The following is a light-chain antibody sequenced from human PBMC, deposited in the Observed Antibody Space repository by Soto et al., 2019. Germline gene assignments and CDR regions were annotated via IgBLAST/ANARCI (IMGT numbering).Light chain of an antibody. J-gene: IGKJ1*01. CDR1: QSVLHTSTNNNY. CDR2: WAS. CDR3: QQYYSSPPWT. Sequence: DIVMTQSPDSLAVSLGERATINCKSSQSVLHTSTNNNYLAWYQQRPGQPPKLLIHWASTRESGVPDRFGGSGSGTDFTLTISSLQAEDVAVYYCQQYYSSPPWTFGQGTKVEIK. V-gene: IGKV4-1*01.